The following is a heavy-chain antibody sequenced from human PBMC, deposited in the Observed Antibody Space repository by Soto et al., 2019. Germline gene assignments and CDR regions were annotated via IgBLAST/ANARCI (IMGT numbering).Heavy chain of an antibody. CDR3: ARGLGYCSSTSCHALDY. Sequence: GSLRLSCAASGFTFSSYSMNWVRQAPGKGLEWVSYISSSSSTIYYADSVKGRFTISRDNAKNSLYLQMNSLRAEDTAVYYCARGLGYCSSTSCHALDYWGQGTLVTVSS. CDR1: GFTFSSYS. D-gene: IGHD2-2*01. CDR2: ISSSSSTI. V-gene: IGHV3-48*01. J-gene: IGHJ4*02.